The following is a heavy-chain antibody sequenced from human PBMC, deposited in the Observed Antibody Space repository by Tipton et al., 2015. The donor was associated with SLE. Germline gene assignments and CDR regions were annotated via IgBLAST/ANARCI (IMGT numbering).Heavy chain of an antibody. CDR2: ISGSGGST. CDR3: AKGNFVTDSSWARAEYFQH. CDR1: RFTFSSYA. J-gene: IGHJ1*01. D-gene: IGHD6-13*01. V-gene: IGHV3-23*01. Sequence: LTLTCAASRFTFSSYAMSWVRQAPGKGLEWVSAISGSGGSTYYADSVKGRFTISRDNSKNTLYLQMNSLRAEDTAVYYCAKGNFVTDSSWARAEYFQHWGQGTLVTVSS.